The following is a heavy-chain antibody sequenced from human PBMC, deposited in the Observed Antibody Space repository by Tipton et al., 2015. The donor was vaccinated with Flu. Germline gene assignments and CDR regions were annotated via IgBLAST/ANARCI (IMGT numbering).Heavy chain of an antibody. CDR2: VYYSGST. D-gene: IGHD6-13*01. Sequence: TLSLTCTVSGGSLSSYFWSWIRQPPGKGLEWIGYVYYSGSTKYNPSLKGRVTISVDTSKNQFSLKLSSVTAADTAVYYCARESLLIAPGYLDSWGQGTLVTVSS. CDR1: GGSLSSYF. V-gene: IGHV4-59*01. J-gene: IGHJ4*02. CDR3: ARESLLIAPGYLDS.